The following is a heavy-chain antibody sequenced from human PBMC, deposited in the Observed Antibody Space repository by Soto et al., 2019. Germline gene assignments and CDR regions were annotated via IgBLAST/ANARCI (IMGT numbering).Heavy chain of an antibody. D-gene: IGHD4-17*01. CDR1: GYTFSSFG. J-gene: IGHJ6*02. CDR2: IWYDGRKK. Sequence: WGSRRLSRATSGYTFSSFGMHWVRQAPGKGPEWVAVIWYDGRKKYYADSVKGRFTISRDNSTNTLYLQMNSLRAEDTAVYYGAREPVGDYDLGRNYYNYCMDVWGQGPMGTVSS. V-gene: IGHV3-33*01. CDR3: AREPVGDYDLGRNYYNYCMDV.